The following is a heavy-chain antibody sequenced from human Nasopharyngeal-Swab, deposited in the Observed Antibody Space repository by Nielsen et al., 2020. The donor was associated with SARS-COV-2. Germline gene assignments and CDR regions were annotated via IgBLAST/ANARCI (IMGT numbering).Heavy chain of an antibody. Sequence: SETLSLTCTVSGGSISSGDYYWSWIRQHPGKGLEWIGYIYYSGSTYYNPSLKSRVTISVDTSKNQFSLKMSSVTAADTAVYYCARAPIVVVITHFDYWGQGTLVTVSS. CDR2: IYYSGST. D-gene: IGHD3-22*01. CDR3: ARAPIVVVITHFDY. CDR1: GGSISSGDYY. J-gene: IGHJ4*02. V-gene: IGHV4-31*03.